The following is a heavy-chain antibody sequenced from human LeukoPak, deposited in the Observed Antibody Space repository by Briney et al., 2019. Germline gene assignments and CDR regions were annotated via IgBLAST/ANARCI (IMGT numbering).Heavy chain of an antibody. CDR2: LNTSGST. Sequence: SETLSLTCTVSGGSISNFYWSWIRQPAGKGPEWIGRLNTSGSTKYNSSLKSRVTMSVDTSKNQFSLKLSSVTAADTAVYYCARAPYYASGPCSFDYWGQGTLVTVSS. CDR1: GGSISNFY. V-gene: IGHV4-4*07. D-gene: IGHD3-10*01. CDR3: ARAPYYASGPCSFDY. J-gene: IGHJ4*02.